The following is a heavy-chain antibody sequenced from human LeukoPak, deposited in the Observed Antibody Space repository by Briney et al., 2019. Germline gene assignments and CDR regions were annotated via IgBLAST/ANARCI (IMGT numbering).Heavy chain of an antibody. CDR3: ARNSIAVAGIFDY. CDR1: GFTFSSCQ. Sequence: GGSLRLSCAASGFTFSSCQMSWVRQAPGKGLEWLSYISSSGSLIYYADSVKGRFTISRDNAKNSMYLQMKSLRDEDTAVYYCARNSIAVAGIFDYWGQGTLVTVSS. V-gene: IGHV3-48*03. D-gene: IGHD6-19*01. J-gene: IGHJ4*02. CDR2: ISSSGSLI.